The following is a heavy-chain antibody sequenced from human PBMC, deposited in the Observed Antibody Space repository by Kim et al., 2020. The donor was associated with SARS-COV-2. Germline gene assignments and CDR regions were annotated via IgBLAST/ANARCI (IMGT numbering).Heavy chain of an antibody. V-gene: IGHV4-34*01. Sequence: SETLSLTCAVYGGSFSGYYWSWIRQPPRKGLEWIGEINHSGSTNYNPSLKSRVTISVDTSKNQFSLKLSSVTAADTAVYYCARGGGPTRRGFDYWGQGTLVTVSS. CDR1: GGSFSGYY. D-gene: IGHD1-26*01. CDR3: ARGGGPTRRGFDY. J-gene: IGHJ4*02. CDR2: INHSGST.